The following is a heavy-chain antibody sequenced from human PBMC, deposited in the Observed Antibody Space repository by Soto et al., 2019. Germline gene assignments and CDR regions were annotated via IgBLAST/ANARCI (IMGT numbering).Heavy chain of an antibody. V-gene: IGHV3-23*01. D-gene: IGHD4-4*01. Sequence: EVQLLESGGGLVQPGGSLRLSCAASGFTFSIYAMTWVRQAPGKGLEWVSSLSASSDNTYYADSVKGRFTISRDNSKNTLYRQMNSLRAEDTAVYYCAKDESNSNPLYYFDYWGQGTLVTVSS. CDR3: AKDESNSNPLYYFDY. CDR2: LSASSDNT. J-gene: IGHJ4*02. CDR1: GFTFSIYA.